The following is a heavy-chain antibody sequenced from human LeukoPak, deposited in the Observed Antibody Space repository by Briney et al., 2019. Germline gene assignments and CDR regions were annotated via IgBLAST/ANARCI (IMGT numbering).Heavy chain of an antibody. CDR2: IYYSGST. V-gene: IGHV4-59*01. CDR3: ARVPRSYYYYYYMDV. CDR1: GGSISSYY. J-gene: IGHJ6*03. Sequence: SETPSLTCTVSGGSISSYYWSWIRQPPGKGLEWIGYIYYSGSTNYNPSLKSRVTISVDTSKNQFSLKLSSVTAADTAVYYCARVPRSYYYYYYMDVWGKGTTVTVSS.